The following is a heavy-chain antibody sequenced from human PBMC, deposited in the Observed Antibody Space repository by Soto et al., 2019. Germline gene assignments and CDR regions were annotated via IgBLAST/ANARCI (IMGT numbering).Heavy chain of an antibody. CDR2: INHSGST. V-gene: IGHV4-34*01. Sequence: SETLSLTCAVYGGSFSGYYWSWIRQPPGKGLEWIGEINHSGSTNYNPSLKSRVTISVDTSKNQFSLKLSSVTATDTAVYYCARGNGDYGSGSYYKVYYFDYWGQGTLVTVSS. CDR3: ARGNGDYGSGSYYKVYYFDY. CDR1: GGSFSGYY. D-gene: IGHD3-10*01. J-gene: IGHJ4*02.